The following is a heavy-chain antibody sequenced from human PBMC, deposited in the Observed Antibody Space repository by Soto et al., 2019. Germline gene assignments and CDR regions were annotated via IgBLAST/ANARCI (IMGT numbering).Heavy chain of an antibody. V-gene: IGHV3-23*01. CDR3: AKRAFYGSGIPNYYGMDV. CDR1: GFTFSNYA. Sequence: EVHLLESGGGLVQPGGSLRLSCAASGFTFSNYAMTWVRQAPGKGLEWVSVISGTGGGTNNADSAKGRFTTSRDNCKNTLYLQMTSLRAEDTAVYYCAKRAFYGSGIPNYYGMDVWGQVTTVTVYS. CDR2: ISGTGGGT. D-gene: IGHD3-10*01. J-gene: IGHJ6*02.